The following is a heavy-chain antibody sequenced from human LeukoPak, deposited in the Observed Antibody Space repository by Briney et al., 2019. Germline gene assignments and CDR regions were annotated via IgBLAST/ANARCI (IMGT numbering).Heavy chain of an antibody. D-gene: IGHD5-18*01. Sequence: GGSLRLSCAASGFTFSRFGMHWVRQAPGKGLEWVAFIRYDGSDEYYADSVKGRFTISRDSSQDTLFLQMNSLRAEDTAVYYCGKDGASQLYPYYFDYWGQGTLVTVSS. CDR1: GFTFSRFG. V-gene: IGHV3-30*02. CDR2: IRYDGSDE. J-gene: IGHJ4*02. CDR3: GKDGASQLYPYYFDY.